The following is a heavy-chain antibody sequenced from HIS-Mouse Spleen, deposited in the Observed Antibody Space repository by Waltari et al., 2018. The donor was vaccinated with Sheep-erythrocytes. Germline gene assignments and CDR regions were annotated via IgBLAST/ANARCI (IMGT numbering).Heavy chain of an antibody. Sequence: CAASGFTFSSYSMNWVRHAPGKGLEWVSSISSSSSYIYYADSVKGRFTISRDNAKNSLYLQMNSLRAEDTAVYYCARDPSRGYSYGWDYFDYWGQGTLVTVSS. J-gene: IGHJ4*02. CDR1: GFTFSSYS. CDR3: ARDPSRGYSYGWDYFDY. V-gene: IGHV3-21*01. D-gene: IGHD5-18*01. CDR2: ISSSSSYI.